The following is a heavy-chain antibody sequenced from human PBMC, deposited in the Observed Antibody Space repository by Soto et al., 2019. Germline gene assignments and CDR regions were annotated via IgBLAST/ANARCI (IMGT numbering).Heavy chain of an antibody. V-gene: IGHV3-48*02. CDR3: ARVREPGDNWKGLYYYGMDV. CDR2: ISSSSSTI. CDR1: GFTFSSYS. D-gene: IGHD1-20*01. J-gene: IGHJ6*02. Sequence: PGGSLRLSCAASGFTFSSYSMNWVRQAPGKGLEWVSYISSSSSTIYYADSVKGRFTISRDNAKNSLYLQMNSLRDEDTAVYYSARVREPGDNWKGLYYYGMDVWGQGTTVTVSS.